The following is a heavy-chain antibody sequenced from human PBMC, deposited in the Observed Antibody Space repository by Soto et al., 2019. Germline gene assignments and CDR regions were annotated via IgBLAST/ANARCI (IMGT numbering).Heavy chain of an antibody. CDR2: ISPNNGAT. CDR3: ARGGEFCSTGSCNSSLGDAFDV. D-gene: IGHD2-15*01. J-gene: IGHJ3*01. CDR1: GYTFSDYY. Sequence: QVQLVQSGAEVKKPGASMKVSCKASGYTFSDYYMHWVRQAPGQGLECMGWISPNNGATNYAQKFQDRVTMTMDASITTAYMELSRLRSDDTAVYYCARGGEFCSTGSCNSSLGDAFDVWGQGTTVTVSS. V-gene: IGHV1-2*02.